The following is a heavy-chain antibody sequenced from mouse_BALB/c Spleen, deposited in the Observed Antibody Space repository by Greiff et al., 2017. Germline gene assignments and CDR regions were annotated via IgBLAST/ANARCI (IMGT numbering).Heavy chain of an antibody. CDR2: ISSGGSYT. V-gene: IGHV5-6*01. CDR1: GFTFSSYG. Sequence: EVKLMESGGDLVKPGGSLKLSCAASGFTFSSYGMSWVRQTPDKRLEWVATISSGGSYTYYPDSVKGRFTISRDNAKNTLYLQMSSLKSEDTAMYYCARGDRYEGGSYAMDYWGQGTSVTVSS. D-gene: IGHD2-14*01. CDR3: ARGDRYEGGSYAMDY. J-gene: IGHJ4*01.